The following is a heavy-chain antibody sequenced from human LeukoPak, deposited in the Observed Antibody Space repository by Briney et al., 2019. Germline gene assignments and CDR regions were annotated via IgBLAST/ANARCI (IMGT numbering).Heavy chain of an antibody. Sequence: GGSLRLSCAASGFTFSSCGMRWVRQAPGKGLEWATFIRYDGSNKYYADSVKGRFTISRDNSKNTLYLQMNSLRAEDTAVYYCAKDRYGDYGVLPYMDVWGKGTTVTISS. CDR3: AKDRYGDYGVLPYMDV. J-gene: IGHJ6*03. V-gene: IGHV3-30*02. CDR1: GFTFSSCG. D-gene: IGHD4-17*01. CDR2: IRYDGSNK.